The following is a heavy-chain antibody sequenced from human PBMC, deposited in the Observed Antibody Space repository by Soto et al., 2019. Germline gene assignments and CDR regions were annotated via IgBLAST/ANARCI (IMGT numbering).Heavy chain of an antibody. CDR3: ARDRIAVSKYYYGMDV. V-gene: IGHV1-69*01. CDR2: IIPIFGTE. Sequence: QVQLVQSGAEVKKPGSSVRVSCKASGGTFSSYAISWVRQAPGQGLEWMGGIIPIFGTENYAQKFQGRVTITADESTSTAYMELSSLRSEYTAVYYCARDRIAVSKYYYGMDVWGQGTTVTVSS. CDR1: GGTFSSYA. J-gene: IGHJ6*02. D-gene: IGHD6-19*01.